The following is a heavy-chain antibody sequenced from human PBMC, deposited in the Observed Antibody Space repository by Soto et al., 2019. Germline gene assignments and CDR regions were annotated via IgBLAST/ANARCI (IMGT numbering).Heavy chain of an antibody. V-gene: IGHV4-30-2*01. CDR3: ASYTVTTSYFDY. Sequence: QLQLQESGSGLVKPSQTLSLTCAVSGGSISSGGYSWSWIRQPPGKGLEWIGYIYHSGSTYYNPALKSRVHISVDRSKNQFSLKLSSVTAADTAVYYCASYTVTTSYFDYWGQGTLVTVSS. J-gene: IGHJ4*02. CDR1: GGSISSGGYS. D-gene: IGHD4-17*01. CDR2: IYHSGST.